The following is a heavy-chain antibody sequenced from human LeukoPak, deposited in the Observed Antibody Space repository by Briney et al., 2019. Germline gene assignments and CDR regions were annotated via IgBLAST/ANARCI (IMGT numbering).Heavy chain of an antibody. Sequence: SSETLSLTCTVSGGSISSYYWSWIRQPPGKGLEWIGYIYYSGSTNYNPSLKSRVTISVDTSRNQFSLKLSSVTAADTAVYYCARTAEAHSWRTRYYDYYMDVWGKGTTVTVSS. CDR1: GGSISSYY. D-gene: IGHD6-13*01. J-gene: IGHJ6*03. V-gene: IGHV4-59*01. CDR2: IYYSGST. CDR3: ARTAEAHSWRTRYYDYYMDV.